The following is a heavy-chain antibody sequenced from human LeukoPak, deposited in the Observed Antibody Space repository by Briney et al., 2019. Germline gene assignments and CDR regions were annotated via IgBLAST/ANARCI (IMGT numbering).Heavy chain of an antibody. Sequence: PGGSLTLSCVGSGFNFYDYAMTWVRQAPGKGLEWVSAISGSGSRTYYADSVKGRFTISRDNAKNTVSLQMNSLRAEDTGVYYCARAPSEIGGYYPEYFRHWGQGTLVTVSS. V-gene: IGHV3-23*01. J-gene: IGHJ1*01. CDR1: GFNFYDYA. CDR2: ISGSGSRT. CDR3: ARAPSEIGGYYPEYFRH. D-gene: IGHD3-22*01.